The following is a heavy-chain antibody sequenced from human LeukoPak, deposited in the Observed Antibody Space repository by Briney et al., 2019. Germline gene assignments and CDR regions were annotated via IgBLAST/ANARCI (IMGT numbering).Heavy chain of an antibody. CDR2: ISCDGSNK. Sequence: GGSLRLSCAASGFTFSSYAMHWVRQAPGKGLEWVADISCDGSNKYYADSVKGRFTISRDNSKNTLYLQMNSLRAEDTAVYYCSKDLTSDFGGDFDPWGQGTLVTVSS. CDR1: GFTFSSYA. D-gene: IGHD3-10*01. J-gene: IGHJ5*02. V-gene: IGHV3-30-3*01. CDR3: SKDLTSDFGGDFDP.